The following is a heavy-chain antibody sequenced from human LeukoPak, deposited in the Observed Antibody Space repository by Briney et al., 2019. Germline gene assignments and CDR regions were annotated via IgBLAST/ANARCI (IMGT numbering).Heavy chain of an antibody. CDR1: GGSISSYY. V-gene: IGHV4-59*01. Sequence: ASETLSLTCTVSGGSISSYYWSWIRQPPGKGLECIGYIYSSGSTNYNPSLKSRVTISVDTSKNQFSLKLSSVTAADTAVYYCARSDYYYDSRRGFDYWGQGTLVTVSS. CDR2: IYSSGST. J-gene: IGHJ4*02. CDR3: ARSDYYYDSRRGFDY. D-gene: IGHD3-22*01.